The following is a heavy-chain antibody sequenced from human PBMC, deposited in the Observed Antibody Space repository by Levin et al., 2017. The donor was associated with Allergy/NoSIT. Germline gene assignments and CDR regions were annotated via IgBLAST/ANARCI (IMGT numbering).Heavy chain of an antibody. CDR3: ARELDSDSSGCHKSLDY. V-gene: IGHV3-21*01. CDR1: GFSFNIYK. Sequence: GGSLRLSCAASGFSFNIYKMNWVRQAPGKGLEWVSSISIGSSYIHYADSVRGRFTISRDNAKRALYLQMNSLRAEDTAVYYCARELDSDSSGCHKSLDYWGQGTLVTVSS. CDR2: ISIGSSYI. D-gene: IGHD3-22*01. J-gene: IGHJ4*02.